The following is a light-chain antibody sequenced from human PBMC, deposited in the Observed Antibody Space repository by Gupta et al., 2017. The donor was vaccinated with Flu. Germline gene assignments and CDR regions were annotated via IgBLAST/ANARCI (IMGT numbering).Light chain of an antibody. J-gene: IGKJ5*01. CDR2: GAS. CDR1: QDISTW. V-gene: IGKV1-12*01. Sequence: GDKVTITCRASQDISTWLAWYQQTPGKAPNVLIYGASALKIGVPSRFSGSGSGTDFTLTISNLQPEDFGVYYCQQSSSFPITFGQGTRLEIK. CDR3: QQSSSFPIT.